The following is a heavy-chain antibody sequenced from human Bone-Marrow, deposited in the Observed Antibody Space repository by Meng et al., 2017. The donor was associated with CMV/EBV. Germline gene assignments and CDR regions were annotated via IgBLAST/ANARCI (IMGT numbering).Heavy chain of an antibody. CDR3: AKEGYGSGSYGLLERYYYYYGMDV. D-gene: IGHD3-10*01. CDR2: ISGSGGST. J-gene: IGHJ6*02. V-gene: IGHV3-23*01. Sequence: GGSLRLSCAASGFTFSSYWMHWVRQAPGKGLVWVSAISGSGGSTYYADSVKGRFTISRDNSKNTLYLQMNSLRAEDTAVYYCAKEGYGSGSYGLLERYYYYYGMDVWAQGTTATVPS. CDR1: GFTFSSYW.